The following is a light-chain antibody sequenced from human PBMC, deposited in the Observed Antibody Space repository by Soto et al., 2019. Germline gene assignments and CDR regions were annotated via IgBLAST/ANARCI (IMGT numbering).Light chain of an antibody. CDR2: EVS. V-gene: IGLV2-14*01. CDR1: NDDVGGYNF. CDR3: NSYTTGSTWV. J-gene: IGLJ3*02. Sequence: QSVLTQPASVSGSPGQSITISCTGTNDDVGGYNFVSWFQQHPGKAPKLIIYEVSNRPSGVSSRFSGSKSGNTASLTISGLQAGDEADYYCNSYTTGSTWVFGGGTKLTVL.